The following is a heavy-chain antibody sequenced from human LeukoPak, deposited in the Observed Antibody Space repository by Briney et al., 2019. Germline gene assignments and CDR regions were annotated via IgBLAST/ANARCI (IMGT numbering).Heavy chain of an antibody. J-gene: IGHJ5*02. CDR3: ARDLKGESSWYTVGSFDP. V-gene: IGHV4-39*07. CDR1: GGSISSSSYY. CDR2: IYYSGST. Sequence: PSETLSLTCTVSGGSISSSSYYWGWIRQPPGKGLEWIGSIYYSGSTYYNPSLKSRVTISVDTSKNQFSLKPSSVTAADTAVYYCARDLKGESSWYTVGSFDPWGQGTLVTVSS. D-gene: IGHD6-13*01.